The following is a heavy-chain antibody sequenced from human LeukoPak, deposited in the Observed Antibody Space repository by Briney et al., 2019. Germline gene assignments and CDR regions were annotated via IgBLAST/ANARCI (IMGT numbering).Heavy chain of an antibody. CDR3: ARSPDTIYFDS. Sequence: ESLKISCQGSGYTFTKYWIAWVRQMPGKGLEWLGIIYPDDSDTRYSPSFQGQVTISVDKSINTAYLQWSSLRASDTAMYYCARSPDTIYFDSWGQGTLVTVSS. CDR2: IYPDDSDT. V-gene: IGHV5-51*01. D-gene: IGHD5-18*01. J-gene: IGHJ4*02. CDR1: GYTFTKYW.